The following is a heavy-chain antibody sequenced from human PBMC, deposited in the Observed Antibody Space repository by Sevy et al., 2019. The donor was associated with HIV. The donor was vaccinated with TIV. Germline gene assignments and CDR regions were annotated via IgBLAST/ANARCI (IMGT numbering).Heavy chain of an antibody. V-gene: IGHV3-48*02. CDR2: ISSSSSTI. CDR3: ARVPDSGWSYFDY. Sequence: GGFLRLSCAASGFTFSSYSMNWVRQAPGKGLEWVSYISSSSSTIYYADSVKGRFTISRDNAKNSLYLQMNSLRDEDTAVYYCARVPDSGWSYFDYWGQGTLVTVSS. CDR1: GFTFSSYS. D-gene: IGHD6-19*01. J-gene: IGHJ4*02.